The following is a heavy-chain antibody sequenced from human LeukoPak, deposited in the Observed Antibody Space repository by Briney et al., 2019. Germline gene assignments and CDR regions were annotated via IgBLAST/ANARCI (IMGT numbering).Heavy chain of an antibody. CDR1: GFTFSSYA. D-gene: IGHD6-25*01. CDR2: ISYDGSNK. J-gene: IGHJ2*01. Sequence: GRSLRLSCAASGFTFSSYAMHWVRQAPGKGLEWVAVISYDGSNKYYADSVKGRFTISRDNSKNTLYLQMNSLRAEDTAVYYCATSGLWGRGTLVTVSS. V-gene: IGHV3-30-3*01. CDR3: ATSGL.